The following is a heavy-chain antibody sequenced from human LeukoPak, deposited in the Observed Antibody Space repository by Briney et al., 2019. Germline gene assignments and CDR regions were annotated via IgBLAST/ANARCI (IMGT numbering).Heavy chain of an antibody. CDR3: ARDMPYYDILTGHDAFDI. CDR2: IYYSGST. J-gene: IGHJ3*02. D-gene: IGHD3-9*01. CDR1: GGSISSYY. V-gene: IGHV4-59*12. Sequence: SETLSLTCTVSGGSISSYYWSWIRQPPGKGLEWIGYIYYSGSTNYNPSLKSRVTISVDTSKNQFSLKLSSVTAADTAVYYCARDMPYYDILTGHDAFDIWGQGTMVTVSS.